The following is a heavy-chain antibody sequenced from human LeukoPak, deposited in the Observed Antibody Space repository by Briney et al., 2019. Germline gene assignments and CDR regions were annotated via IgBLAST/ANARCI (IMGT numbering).Heavy chain of an antibody. CDR3: ARAFLVGYSPEEYFFDY. CDR2: IYTSGST. J-gene: IGHJ4*02. Sequence: SQTLSLTCTVSGGSISSGSYYWSWIRQPAGKGLEWIGRIYTSGSTNYNPSLKSRVTISVDESKNQFSLKLTSVTAADTAVYYCARAFLVGYSPEEYFFDYWGQGALVTVSS. D-gene: IGHD2-15*01. CDR1: GGSISSGSYY. V-gene: IGHV4-61*02.